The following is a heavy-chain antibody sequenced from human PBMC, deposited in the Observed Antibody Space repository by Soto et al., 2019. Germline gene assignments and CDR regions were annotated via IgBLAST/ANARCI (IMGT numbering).Heavy chain of an antibody. CDR2: VHYSGST. V-gene: IGHV4-4*02. D-gene: IGHD3-16*01. J-gene: IGHJ2*01. Sequence: QVQLQESGPGLVKPSGTLSLTCAVSGDSTSNSNWWSWVRQPPGKGLEWIGEVHYSGSTNYNPSLKPRVTISKDTSKNHFSLKVSSVTAADTAVYYCARRIYGDWYFDLWGRGTLVTVTS. CDR3: ARRIYGDWYFDL. CDR1: GDSTSNSNW.